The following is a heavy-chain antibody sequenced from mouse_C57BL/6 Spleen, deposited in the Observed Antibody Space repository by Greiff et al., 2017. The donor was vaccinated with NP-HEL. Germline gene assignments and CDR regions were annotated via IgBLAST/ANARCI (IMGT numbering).Heavy chain of an antibody. J-gene: IGHJ4*01. CDR3: ARDYGSSYDAMDY. V-gene: IGHV1-4*01. CDR1: GYTFTSYT. CDR2: INPSSGYT. D-gene: IGHD1-1*01. Sequence: VMLVESGAELARPGASVKMSCKASGYTFTSYTMHWVKQRPGQGLEWIGYINPSSGYTKYNQKFKDKATLTADKSSSTAYMQLSSLTSEDSAVYYCARDYGSSYDAMDYWGQGTSVTVSS.